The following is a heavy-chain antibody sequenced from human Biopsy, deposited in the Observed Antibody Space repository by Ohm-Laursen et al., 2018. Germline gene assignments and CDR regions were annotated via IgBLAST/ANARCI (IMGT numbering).Heavy chain of an antibody. Sequence: SSVKVSCKAPGGTFSNYGVNWVRQAPGQGLEWLGRNIPILGTGNYAQKFQDRVTVAADTSTSTATMELRSLRSDDTAVYYCATKLTGYFHHWGQRTLVIVSS. CDR1: GGTFSNYG. V-gene: IGHV1-69*06. J-gene: IGHJ1*01. CDR2: NIPILGTG. CDR3: ATKLTGYFHH. D-gene: IGHD3-9*01.